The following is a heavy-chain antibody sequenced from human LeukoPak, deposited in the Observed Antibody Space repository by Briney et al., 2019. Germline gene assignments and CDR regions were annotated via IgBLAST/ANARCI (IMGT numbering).Heavy chain of an antibody. CDR1: GGTFSSYA. CDR2: IIPIFGTA. Sequence: SVKVSCKASGGTFSSYAISWVRQAPGQGLEWMGGIIPIFGTANYAQKFQGRVTITADESTSTAYMELSSLRSEDTAVYYCARGIEYSSGWYEGDFYYGMDVWGQGTTVTVSS. V-gene: IGHV1-69*13. D-gene: IGHD6-19*01. CDR3: ARGIEYSSGWYEGDFYYGMDV. J-gene: IGHJ6*02.